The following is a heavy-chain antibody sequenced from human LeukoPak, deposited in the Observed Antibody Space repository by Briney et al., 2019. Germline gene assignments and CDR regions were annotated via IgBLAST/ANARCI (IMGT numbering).Heavy chain of an antibody. V-gene: IGHV3-23*01. CDR1: GFTFSSFA. CDR2: ISGSGGST. CDR3: AKAVGSQYYDSSGYYFPY. Sequence: GGSLRLSCSASGFTFSSFALSWVRQAPGKGLEWVSAISGSGGSTSYADSVKGRFTISRDNSPNTLYLQMNSLRAEDTAVYYCAKAVGSQYYDSSGYYFPYWGQGTLVTVSS. J-gene: IGHJ4*02. D-gene: IGHD3-22*01.